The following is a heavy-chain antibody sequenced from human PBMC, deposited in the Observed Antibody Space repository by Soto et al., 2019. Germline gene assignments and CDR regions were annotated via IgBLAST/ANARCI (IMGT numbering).Heavy chain of an antibody. V-gene: IGHV5-51*01. Sequence: GESLKISFKGSGYSFTSYWIGWVRQMPGKGLEWMGIIYPGDSDTRYSPSFQGQVTISADKSISTAYLQWSSLKASDTAMYYCARSAVTPVSHWYFDLWGRGTLVTVSS. J-gene: IGHJ2*01. CDR2: IYPGDSDT. CDR3: ARSAVTPVSHWYFDL. D-gene: IGHD4-17*01. CDR1: GYSFTSYW.